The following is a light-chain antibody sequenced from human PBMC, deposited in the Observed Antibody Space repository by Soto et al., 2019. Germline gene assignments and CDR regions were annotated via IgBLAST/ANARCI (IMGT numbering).Light chain of an antibody. J-gene: IGKJ1*01. V-gene: IGKV3-15*01. CDR1: QSVSSN. CDR3: QQYDNWPWT. CDR2: GAS. Sequence: EIVMTQSPATLSVSPGERATLSCRASQSVSSNLAWYQQKPGQAPKLLIYGASTWATGIPARFSGSGSGTDFTLTISGLQSEDFAVYYWQQYDNWPWTFGRGTKVEIK.